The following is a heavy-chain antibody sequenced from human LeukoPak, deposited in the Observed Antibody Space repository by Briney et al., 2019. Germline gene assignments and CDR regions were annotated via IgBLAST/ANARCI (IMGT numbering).Heavy chain of an antibody. CDR3: ARRNIVVIPAAIQKWFDP. CDR2: IYYSGST. V-gene: IGHV4-39*01. CDR1: GFTFSSYA. J-gene: IGHJ5*02. D-gene: IGHD2-2*01. Sequence: GSLRLSCAASGFTFSSYAMSWVRQAPGKGLEWIGSIYYSGSTYYNPSLKRRVTISVDTSKNQFSLKLSSVTAADTAVYYCARRNIVVIPAAIQKWFDPWGQGTLVTVSS.